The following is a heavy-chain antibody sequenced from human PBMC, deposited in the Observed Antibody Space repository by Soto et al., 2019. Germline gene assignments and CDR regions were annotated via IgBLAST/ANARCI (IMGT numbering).Heavy chain of an antibody. V-gene: IGHV4-59*01. CDR2: IYYSGST. CDR3: AREEYSYGCYY. Sequence: SETLSLTCTVSGGSISSYYWSWIRQPPGKGLEWIGYIYYSGSTNYNPSLKSRVTISVDTSKNQFSLKLSSVTAADTAAYYCAREEYSYGCYYWGQGTLVTVSS. CDR1: GGSISSYY. J-gene: IGHJ4*02. D-gene: IGHD5-18*01.